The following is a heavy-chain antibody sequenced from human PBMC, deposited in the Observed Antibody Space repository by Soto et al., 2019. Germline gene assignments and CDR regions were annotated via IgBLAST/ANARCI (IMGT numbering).Heavy chain of an antibody. CDR1: GFTFSDHA. D-gene: IGHD2-15*01. CDR2: ISGGGSGA. CDR3: AIALWWYTY. V-gene: IGHV3-23*01. J-gene: IGHJ4*02. Sequence: EVQLLESGGGLVQPGGSLRLSCTASGFTFSDHAMTWVRQAPGKGLEWVSGISGGGSGAYYADSVKGRFTVSRANSKTTLSLQMDSLRAEDTAVYYCAIALWWYTYWGQGTLVTVSS.